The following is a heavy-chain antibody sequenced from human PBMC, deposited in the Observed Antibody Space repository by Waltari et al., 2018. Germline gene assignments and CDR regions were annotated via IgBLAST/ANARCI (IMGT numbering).Heavy chain of an antibody. CDR3: ARGPMTATGQGYFDI. Sequence: QVQLVQSGAEVKNPGSSVTVSCKASGGTFVSYAVRWVRQAPGQGLEWMGGIIPIFNTTNYPQKFQGRVTITADESTSTAFMELTSLKSDDTAFYYCARGPMTATGQGYFDIWGRGTLVTVSS. CDR1: GGTFVSYA. D-gene: IGHD5-18*01. V-gene: IGHV1-69*01. J-gene: IGHJ2*01. CDR2: IIPIFNTT.